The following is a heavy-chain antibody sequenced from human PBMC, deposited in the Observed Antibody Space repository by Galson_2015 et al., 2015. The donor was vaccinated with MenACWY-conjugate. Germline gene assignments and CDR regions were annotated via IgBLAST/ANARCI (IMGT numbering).Heavy chain of an antibody. Sequence: LRLSCAVSGFTFRNYWMTWVRQAPGKGLEWVASIKKDGSEKYYVDSVKGRFTISRDNTKNSMYLEMNSLRAEDTAVYYCARGHYGMDVWGQGTTVTVSS. CDR1: GFTFRNYW. J-gene: IGHJ6*02. CDR3: ARGHYGMDV. V-gene: IGHV3-7*03. CDR2: IKKDGSEK.